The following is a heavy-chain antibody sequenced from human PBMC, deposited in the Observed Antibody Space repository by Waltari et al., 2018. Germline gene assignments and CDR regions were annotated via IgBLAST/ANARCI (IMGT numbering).Heavy chain of an antibody. D-gene: IGHD6-13*01. CDR1: GFTLDDDA. Sequence: EVKLVESGGVVVQTGGSLRLSCAASGFTLDDDAMHWVRQEPGKGLEWVSLISWYGGSKYYADFVKGRITSSRDNSRTALYLQRNRLRAEDTALYYCAKAKDSSCWYYFDDWGQGTLVTVSS. J-gene: IGHJ4*02. CDR3: AKAKDSSCWYYFDD. V-gene: IGHV3-43D*04. CDR2: ISWYGGSK.